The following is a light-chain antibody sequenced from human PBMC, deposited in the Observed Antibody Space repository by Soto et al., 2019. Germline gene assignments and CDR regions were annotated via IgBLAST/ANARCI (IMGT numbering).Light chain of an antibody. Sequence: GDRVTLTCRASQSIRSYLNWYQQQPGKAPKLLIYAASSLQSGVPSRFSGSGSGTDFTLTISSLQPEDFVAYYCQQSYSSPHTFGQGTNLEIK. CDR3: QQSYSSPHT. CDR2: AAS. J-gene: IGKJ2*01. V-gene: IGKV1-39*01. CDR1: QSIRSY.